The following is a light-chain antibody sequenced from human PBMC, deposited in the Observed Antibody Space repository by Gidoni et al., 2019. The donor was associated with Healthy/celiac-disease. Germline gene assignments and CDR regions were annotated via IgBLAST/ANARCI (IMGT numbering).Light chain of an antibody. Sequence: EIVFTPSPATLSLSPGERATLSCRASQSVSSYLAGYQQKPGQAPRLLIYDASNRATGIPARFSGSGSGTDFTLTISSIEPADFAVYYCQQRSNWPRVTFGPGTKVDIK. CDR2: DAS. V-gene: IGKV3-11*01. J-gene: IGKJ3*01. CDR1: QSVSSY. CDR3: QQRSNWPRVT.